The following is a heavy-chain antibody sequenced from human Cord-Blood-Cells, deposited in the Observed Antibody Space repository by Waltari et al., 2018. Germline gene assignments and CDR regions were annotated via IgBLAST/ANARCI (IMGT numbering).Heavy chain of an antibody. D-gene: IGHD3-3*01. V-gene: IGHV5-51*01. CDR2: SEPGPSYT. CDR3: ARPLFGSGYYDAFDI. J-gene: IGHJ3*02. CDR1: GYSFTSYW. Sequence: EVQLVQSGAEVKKPGESLKISCKGSGYSFTSYWIGWVRQMPGKGLEWMGISEPGPSYTGYGPSFQGKVTLSAYKSSSTAYLQWSSLMASDTAMYYCARPLFGSGYYDAFDIWGQGTIVTVSS.